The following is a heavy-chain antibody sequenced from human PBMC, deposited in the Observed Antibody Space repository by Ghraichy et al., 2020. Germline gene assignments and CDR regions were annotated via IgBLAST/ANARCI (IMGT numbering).Heavy chain of an antibody. Sequence: GTLNISCAASGFTFSSYAMSWVRQAPGKGLEWVSAISGSGGSTYYADSVKGRFTISRDNSKNTLYLQMNSLRAEDTAVYYCAKGDRGRSPKGDDYWGQGTLVTVSS. CDR1: GFTFSSYA. CDR2: ISGSGGST. V-gene: IGHV3-23*01. CDR3: AKGDRGRSPKGDDY. J-gene: IGHJ4*02. D-gene: IGHD3-10*01.